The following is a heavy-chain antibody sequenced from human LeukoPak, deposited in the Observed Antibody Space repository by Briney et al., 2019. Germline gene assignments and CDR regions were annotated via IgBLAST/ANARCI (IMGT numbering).Heavy chain of an antibody. CDR3: AGHYYYDTTGSDY. D-gene: IGHD3-22*01. CDR2: IYTSGST. CDR1: GXSITSYC. Sequence: TSETLSLTCTVSGXSITSYCWSWIRQPAGKGLEWIGRIYTSGSTNYSPSLKSRVTMSVDTSKSQFSLKLSSVTAADTAMYYCAGHYYYDTTGSDYWGQGTLVTVSS. V-gene: IGHV4-4*07. J-gene: IGHJ4*02.